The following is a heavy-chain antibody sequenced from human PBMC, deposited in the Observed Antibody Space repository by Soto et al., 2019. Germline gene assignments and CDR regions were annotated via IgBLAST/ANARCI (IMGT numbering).Heavy chain of an antibody. V-gene: IGHV4-4*02. CDR2: IYHSGST. CDR1: SGSISSSNW. Sequence: QVQLQESGPGLVKPSGTLSLTCAVSSGSISSSNWWSWVRQPPGKGLEWIGEIYHSGSTNYNPSLKSRLTISVDKSKNQFSLKLSSVTAADTAVYYCARRGTLGYCSSTSCYAGPAFDYWGQGTLVTVSS. J-gene: IGHJ4*02. CDR3: ARRGTLGYCSSTSCYAGPAFDY. D-gene: IGHD2-2*01.